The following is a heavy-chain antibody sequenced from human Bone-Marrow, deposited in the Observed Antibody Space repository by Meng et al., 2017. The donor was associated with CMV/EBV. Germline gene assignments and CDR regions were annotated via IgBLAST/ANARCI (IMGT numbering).Heavy chain of an antibody. CDR1: GFTFSSYW. CDR3: AKGRAGYSGGYLGDS. J-gene: IGHJ4*02. V-gene: IGHV3-23*01. D-gene: IGHD1-26*01. Sequence: GESLKISCAASGFTFSSYWMHWVRQAPGKGLEWVSSISGSGGNIYYSDSVKGRFTISRDNSRKTLFLQADSLRAEDTALYYCAKGRAGYSGGYLGDSWGQGTLVTVYS. CDR2: ISGSGGNI.